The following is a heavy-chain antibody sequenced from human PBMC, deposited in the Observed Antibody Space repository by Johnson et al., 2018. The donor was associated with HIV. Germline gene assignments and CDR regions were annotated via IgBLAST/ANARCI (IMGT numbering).Heavy chain of an antibody. CDR1: GFTFSSYG. V-gene: IGHV3-30*02. CDR2: IRYDGSNK. Sequence: QVQLVESGGGVVQPGGSLRLSCAASGFTFSSYGMHWVRQAPGKGLEWVAFIRYDGSNKYYADSVKGRFTISRDNSKNTLCLQMNSLKAEDTAVYYCARSIADRPGGAFDIWGQGTMVTVSS. J-gene: IGHJ3*02. CDR3: ARSIADRPGGAFDI. D-gene: IGHD6-6*01.